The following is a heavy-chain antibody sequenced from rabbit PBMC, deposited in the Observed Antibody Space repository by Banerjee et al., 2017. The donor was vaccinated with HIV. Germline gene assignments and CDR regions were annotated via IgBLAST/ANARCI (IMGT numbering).Heavy chain of an antibody. Sequence: QEQLEESGGGLVQPGGSLKLSCKASGIDFSPFAISWVRQAPGKGLEWIAYIYPHGGSADYASWVNGRFTLSLDNAQNTAFLQMTSLTDADTATYFCTRSQVAGAFNLWGPGPSSPS. V-gene: IGHV1S47*01. CDR1: GIDFSPFA. J-gene: IGHJ4*01. D-gene: IGHD4-1*01. CDR3: TRSQVAGAFNL. CDR2: IYPHGGSA.